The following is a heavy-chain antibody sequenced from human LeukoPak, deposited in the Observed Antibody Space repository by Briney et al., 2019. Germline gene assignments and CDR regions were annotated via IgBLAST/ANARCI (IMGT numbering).Heavy chain of an antibody. CDR2: ISAYNGNT. Sequence: GASVKVSCKASGYTFTSYGISWVRQAPGQGLEWMGWISAYNGNTNYAQKLQGRVTMTTDTSTSTAYMELRSLRSDDTAVYYCARDQARLPPVSLFDYWGQGTLVTVSS. V-gene: IGHV1-18*01. CDR3: ARDQARLPPVSLFDY. CDR1: GYTFTSYG. D-gene: IGHD6-6*01. J-gene: IGHJ4*02.